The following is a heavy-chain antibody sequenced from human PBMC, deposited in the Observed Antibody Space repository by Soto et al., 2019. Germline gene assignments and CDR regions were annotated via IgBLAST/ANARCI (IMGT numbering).Heavy chain of an antibody. J-gene: IGHJ4*02. CDR2: ISASGGAT. CDR3: AKDVEGGSLFRGAFDY. Sequence: GGSLRLSCVASRFTFTSYAMSWVRQAPGRGLEWVAAISASGGATIHADSVKGRLTISRDNSKNTLYLQMNSLRAEDTAVYYCAKDVEGGSLFRGAFDYWGQGTQVTVSS. CDR1: RFTFTSYA. D-gene: IGHD1-26*01. V-gene: IGHV3-23*01.